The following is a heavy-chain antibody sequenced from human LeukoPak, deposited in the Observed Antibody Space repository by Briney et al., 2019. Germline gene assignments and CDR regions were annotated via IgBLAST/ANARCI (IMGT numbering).Heavy chain of an antibody. Sequence: PGGSLRLSCAASGFTFSSYGMHWVRQAPGKGLEWVAFIRYDGSNKYYADSVKGRFTISRDNAKNSLYLQMNSLRAEDTAVYYCARDGPVRCSSTSCRYYMDVWGKGTTVTVSS. CDR1: GFTFSSYG. J-gene: IGHJ6*03. V-gene: IGHV3-30*02. CDR2: IRYDGSNK. CDR3: ARDGPVRCSSTSCRYYMDV. D-gene: IGHD2-2*01.